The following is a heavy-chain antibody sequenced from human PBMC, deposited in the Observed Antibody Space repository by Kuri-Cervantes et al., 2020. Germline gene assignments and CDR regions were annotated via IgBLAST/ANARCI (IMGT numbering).Heavy chain of an antibody. CDR3: ARGSSSFDY. CDR2: IWYDGSNK. CDR1: GFTFDDYA. Sequence: GESLKISCAASGFTFDDYAMHWVRQAPGKGLEWVAVIWYDGSNKYCADSVKGRFTISRDNSKNTLYLQMNSLRAEDTAVYYCARGSSSFDYWGQGTLVTVSS. D-gene: IGHD6-6*01. J-gene: IGHJ4*02. V-gene: IGHV3-33*08.